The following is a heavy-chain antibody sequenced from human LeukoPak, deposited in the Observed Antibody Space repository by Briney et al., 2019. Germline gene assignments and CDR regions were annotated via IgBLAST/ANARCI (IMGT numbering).Heavy chain of an antibody. J-gene: IGHJ6*03. CDR1: GGSFSGYY. D-gene: IGHD2-2*02. CDR2: INHSGST. V-gene: IGHV4-34*01. Sequence: SETLSLTCAVYGGSFSGYYWSWIRQPPGKGLEWIGEINHSGSTNYNPSLKSRVTISVDTSKNQFSLKLSSVTAADTAVYYCARARYCSSTSCYTAYYYMDVWGKGTTVTVSS. CDR3: ARARYCSSTSCYTAYYYMDV.